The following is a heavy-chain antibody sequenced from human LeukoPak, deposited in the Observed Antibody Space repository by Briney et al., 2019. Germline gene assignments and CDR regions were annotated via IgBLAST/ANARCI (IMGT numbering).Heavy chain of an antibody. D-gene: IGHD7-27*01. CDR1: GGSISSGSYY. CDR2: IYTSGST. J-gene: IGHJ4*02. Sequence: PSQTLSLTCTVSGGSISSGSYYWSWIRQPAGKGLEWIGRIYTSGSTNYNPSLKSRVTISVDTSKNQFSLKLSSVTAADTAVYYCARELGYSGYWGQGTLVTVSS. V-gene: IGHV4-61*02. CDR3: ARELGYSGY.